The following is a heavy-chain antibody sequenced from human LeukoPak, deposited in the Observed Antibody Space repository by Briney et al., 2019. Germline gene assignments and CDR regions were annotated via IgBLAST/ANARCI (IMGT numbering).Heavy chain of an antibody. CDR1: GYTFSTYA. D-gene: IGHD5-18*01. Sequence: ASVNVACKTSGYTFSTYAISWVRQAPGQGLEWMGWINTNTGNPTYAQGFFTGRYVFSLDTSVSTAYLQINGLKADDTAVYYCGGDPKLGIRGYTYGYIDYWGQGTLVTVAS. CDR2: INTNTGNP. CDR3: GGDPKLGIRGYTYGYIDY. J-gene: IGHJ4*02. V-gene: IGHV7-4-1*02.